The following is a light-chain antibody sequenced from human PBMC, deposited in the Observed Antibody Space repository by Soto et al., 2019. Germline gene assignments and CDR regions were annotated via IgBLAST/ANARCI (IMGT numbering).Light chain of an antibody. J-gene: IGLJ1*01. CDR1: SSNIGANT. CDR2: NND. CDR3: AAWDDSLYGRV. Sequence: QSALAQPASASGTPGQRVTISSSGSSSNIGANTVNWYQQLPGTAPKLLISNNDQRPSGVPDRFSGSKSGTSASLAISGLQSEDDADYYCAAWDDSLYGRVFGSGTKVTVL. V-gene: IGLV1-44*01.